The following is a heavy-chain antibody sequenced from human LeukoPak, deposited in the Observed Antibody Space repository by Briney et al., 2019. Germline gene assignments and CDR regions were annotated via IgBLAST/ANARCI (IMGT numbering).Heavy chain of an antibody. V-gene: IGHV3-7*04. CDR3: TRVGYIDEGIDY. J-gene: IGHJ4*02. D-gene: IGHD5-24*01. CDR1: SFTFSNAW. CDR2: IKQDGSKK. Sequence: PGGSLRLSCAASSFTFSNAWMNWVRQAPGKGLEWVANIKQDGSKKSYVDSVKGRFTISRDNAKNSLYLQINSLRAEDTAIYYCTRVGYIDEGIDYWGQGTLVTVSS.